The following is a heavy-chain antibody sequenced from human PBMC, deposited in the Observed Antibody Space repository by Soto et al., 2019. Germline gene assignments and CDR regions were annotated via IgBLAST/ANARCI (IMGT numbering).Heavy chain of an antibody. Sequence: GGSLRLSCAASGFTFIGSAMHWVRQASWKGLEWVGRIRSKANSYATAYAASVKGGFTISRDDSKNTAYLQMNSLKTEDTAVYYCTRSCGYSYGSNDYWGQGTLVTVSS. CDR1: GFTFIGSA. J-gene: IGHJ4*02. CDR2: IRSKANSYAT. CDR3: TRSCGYSYGSNDY. V-gene: IGHV3-73*01. D-gene: IGHD5-18*01.